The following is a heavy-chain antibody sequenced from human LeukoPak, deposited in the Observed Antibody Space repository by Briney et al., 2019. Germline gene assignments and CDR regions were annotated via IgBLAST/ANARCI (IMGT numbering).Heavy chain of an antibody. Sequence: GGSLRLSCVASGFTFSSNWMHWVRQAPGKGLVWISGIDSDGSSTTYADSVKGRFTISRDNAKNTLHLQMNSLRAEDTAVYFCARGLGDGYNNWGQGTLVTVSS. CDR2: IDSDGSST. D-gene: IGHD5-24*01. J-gene: IGHJ4*02. V-gene: IGHV3-74*03. CDR1: GFTFSSNW. CDR3: ARGLGDGYNN.